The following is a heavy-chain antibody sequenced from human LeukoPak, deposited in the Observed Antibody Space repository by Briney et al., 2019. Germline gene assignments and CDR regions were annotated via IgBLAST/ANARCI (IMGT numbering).Heavy chain of an antibody. J-gene: IGHJ4*02. D-gene: IGHD4-11*01. Sequence: SVKVSCKASGFTFTNSAVQWVRQARGQRLEWIGWIVVGSGNTNYAQKFQERVTITGDMSTNTAHLELSSLRSEDTAVYYCAADLPYSNYGPLDYWGQGTLVTVSS. V-gene: IGHV1-58*01. CDR1: GFTFTNSA. CDR2: IVVGSGNT. CDR3: AADLPYSNYGPLDY.